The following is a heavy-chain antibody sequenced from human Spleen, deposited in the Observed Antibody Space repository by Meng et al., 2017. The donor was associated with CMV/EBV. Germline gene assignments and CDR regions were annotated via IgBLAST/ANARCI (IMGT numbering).Heavy chain of an antibody. Sequence: GGSLRLSCETSGFPFSSYSLNWVRQAPGQGLEWVSSISTGSSYIYYADSVKGRFTISRDNAKKSVYLRMNSLRAEDTAVYYCASCGPYSSSWTTPDAFDIWGLGTMVTVSS. CDR1: GFPFSSYS. D-gene: IGHD6-13*01. CDR3: ASCGPYSSSWTTPDAFDI. V-gene: IGHV3-21*01. CDR2: ISTGSSYI. J-gene: IGHJ3*02.